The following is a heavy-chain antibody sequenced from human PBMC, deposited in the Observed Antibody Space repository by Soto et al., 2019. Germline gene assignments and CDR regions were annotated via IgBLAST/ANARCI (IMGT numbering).Heavy chain of an antibody. D-gene: IGHD2-2*02. CDR1: GYTLTELS. Sequence: ASVKVSCKVSGYTLTELSMHWVRQAPGKGLEWMGGFDPEDGETIYAQKFQGRVTMTEDTSTDTAYMELSSLRSEDTAVYYCATAYLSYCSSTSCYIIPPGLDYWGQGTLVTVSS. J-gene: IGHJ4*02. CDR3: ATAYLSYCSSTSCYIIPPGLDY. CDR2: FDPEDGET. V-gene: IGHV1-24*01.